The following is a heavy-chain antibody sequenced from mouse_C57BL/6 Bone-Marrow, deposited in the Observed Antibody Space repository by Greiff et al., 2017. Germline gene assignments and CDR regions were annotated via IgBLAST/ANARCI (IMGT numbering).Heavy chain of an antibody. D-gene: IGHD2-5*01. V-gene: IGHV1-55*01. CDR1: GYTFTSYW. CDR3: ARSYYSNVYYFDY. J-gene: IGHJ2*01. Sequence: QVQLQQPGAELVKPGASVKMSCKASGYTFTSYWITWVKQRPGQGLEWIGDIYPGSGSTSYNEKFKSKATLTVDTSSSTAYMQLSSLTSEDSAVYYCARSYYSNVYYFDYWGQGTTLTVSS. CDR2: IYPGSGST.